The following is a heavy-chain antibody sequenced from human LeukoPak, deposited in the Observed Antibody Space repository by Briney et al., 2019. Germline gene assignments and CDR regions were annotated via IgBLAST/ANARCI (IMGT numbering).Heavy chain of an antibody. CDR2: IYHTGTT. V-gene: IGHV4-59*08. D-gene: IGHD1-26*01. J-gene: IGHJ1*01. CDR3: ARLDSGDHGNIPH. Sequence: SETLSLTCTVSGGSLSPYYWTWIRQPPGRGLEWIGYIYHTGTTRYNPSLNSRVTISVETSKNQFSLRLNSVTAADTAIYYCARLDSGDHGNIPHWGQGTLVTVSS. CDR1: GGSLSPYY.